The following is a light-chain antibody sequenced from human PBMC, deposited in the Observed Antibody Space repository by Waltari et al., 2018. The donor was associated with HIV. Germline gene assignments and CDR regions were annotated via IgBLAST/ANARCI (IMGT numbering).Light chain of an antibody. J-gene: IGKJ2*01. CDR1: QSLLHSNGYTY. CDR3: MQALQTPWT. CDR2: LGS. Sequence: DIVMTQSPLSLPVTPGEPDSISCRSSQSLLHSNGYTYLDWYLQNPGEAPQLLIYLGSNRASGVPDRFSGSGSGTDFTLKISRVEAEDVGVYYCMQALQTPWTFGQGTKLEIK. V-gene: IGKV2-28*01.